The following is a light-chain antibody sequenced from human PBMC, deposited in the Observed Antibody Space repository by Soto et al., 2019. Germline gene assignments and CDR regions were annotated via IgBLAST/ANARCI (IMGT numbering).Light chain of an antibody. CDR1: NIGTKS. Sequence: SYELTHSPSVSVAPGQTARITCEEDNIGTKSVHWYQQKPGQAPVLVVYDDNDRPSGIPERFSGSNSGTTATLAISRVEAGDEADYYCQVWDSTSDLVVFGGGTKVTVL. J-gene: IGLJ2*01. V-gene: IGLV3-21*02. CDR2: DDN. CDR3: QVWDSTSDLVV.